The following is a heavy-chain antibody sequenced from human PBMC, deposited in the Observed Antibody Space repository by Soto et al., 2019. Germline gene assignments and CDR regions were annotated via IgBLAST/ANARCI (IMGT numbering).Heavy chain of an antibody. D-gene: IGHD3-16*01. CDR1: GYTFTSYA. J-gene: IGHJ4*02. V-gene: IGHV1-69*13. CDR2: IIPIFGTA. Sequence: SVKVSCKASGYTFTSYAISWVRQAPGQGLEWMGGIIPIFGTANYAQKFQGIVTITADESTCTAYMELSSLRSEDTAVYFCARVYYDYVKFTYYFDYWGQGSLVTVSS. CDR3: ARVYYDYVKFTYYFDY.